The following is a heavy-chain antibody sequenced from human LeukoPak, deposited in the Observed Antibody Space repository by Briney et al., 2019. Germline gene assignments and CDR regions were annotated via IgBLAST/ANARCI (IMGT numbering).Heavy chain of an antibody. D-gene: IGHD3-22*01. CDR3: AKGSSDSWYSALEY. J-gene: IGHJ4*02. CDR1: GFTFSIYS. V-gene: IGHV3-23*01. CDR2: ISASTGNT. Sequence: GGALRLSCAGSGFTFSIYSMTWVRQAPGKGRKWGSGISASTGNTYHPDSVKGRFTISRDNSKGTLYLQMNSLRVEDTAVYYCAKGSSDSWYSALEYWGQGTLVTVSS.